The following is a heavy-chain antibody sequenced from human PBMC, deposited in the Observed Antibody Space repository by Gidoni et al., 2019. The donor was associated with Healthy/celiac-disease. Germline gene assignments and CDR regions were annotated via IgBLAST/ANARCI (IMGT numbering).Heavy chain of an antibody. D-gene: IGHD2-15*01. V-gene: IGHV1-69*01. CDR2: IIPIFGTA. J-gene: IGHJ5*02. Sequence: QVQLVQSGAAVKKPGSSVKVSCKASAGTFSSYAISWVRQAPGQGLEWMGGIIPIFGTANYAQKFQGRVTITADESTSTAYMELSSLRSEDTAVYYCARDDCSGGSCYWFDPWGQGTLVTVSS. CDR1: AGTFSSYA. CDR3: ARDDCSGGSCYWFDP.